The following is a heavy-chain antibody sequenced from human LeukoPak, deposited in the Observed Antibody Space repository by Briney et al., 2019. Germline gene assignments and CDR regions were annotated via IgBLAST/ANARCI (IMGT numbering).Heavy chain of an antibody. CDR3: ARVLSGYSFPSYFDY. CDR1: GFTFSSYS. D-gene: IGHD3-3*01. CDR2: ISSSSSTI. J-gene: IGHJ4*02. V-gene: IGHV3-48*01. Sequence: GGSLRLSCAASGFTFSSYSMNWVRQAPGKGLEWVSYISSSSSTIYYADSVKGRFTISRDNAKNSLYLQMNSLRAEDTAVYYCARVLSGYSFPSYFDYWGQGTLVTVSS.